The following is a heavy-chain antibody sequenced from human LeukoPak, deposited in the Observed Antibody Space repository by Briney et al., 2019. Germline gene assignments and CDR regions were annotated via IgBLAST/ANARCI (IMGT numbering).Heavy chain of an antibody. V-gene: IGHV1-3*01. J-gene: IGHJ3*02. CDR2: INAGNGNT. Sequence: ASVKVSCKASGYTFTSYAMHWVRQAPGQRLEWMGWINAGNGNTKYSQKFQGRVTITRDTSASTAYMELSSLRSEDTAVYYCARDPWELLAFDIWGQGTMVTVSS. D-gene: IGHD1-26*01. CDR3: ARDPWELLAFDI. CDR1: GYTFTSYA.